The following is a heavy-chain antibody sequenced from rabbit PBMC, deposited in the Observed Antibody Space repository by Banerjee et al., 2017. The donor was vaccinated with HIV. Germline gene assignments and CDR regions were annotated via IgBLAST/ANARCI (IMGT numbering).Heavy chain of an antibody. CDR2: IDTDWDSA. CDR3: ARYRHDYGVALDL. D-gene: IGHD2-1*01. Sequence: QEQLEESGGDLVKPEGSLTLTCTASGFYLSSRYWICWVRQAPGKGLEWIGCIDTDWDSAFYASWVISRFTISKTSSTTVTLQMTSLTAADTATYFCARYRHDYGVALDLWVPGTLVTVS. CDR1: GFYLSSRYW. J-gene: IGHJ4*01. V-gene: IGHV1S45*01.